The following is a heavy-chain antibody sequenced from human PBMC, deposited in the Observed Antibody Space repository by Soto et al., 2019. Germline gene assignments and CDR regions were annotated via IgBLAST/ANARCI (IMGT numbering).Heavy chain of an antibody. CDR1: GGSIRSYY. CDR2: FYHSGST. CDR3: ARGSKQLSSRIGYGMDV. J-gene: IGHJ6*02. V-gene: IGHV4-59*12. Sequence: ETLSLTCSVSGGSIRSYYWSWIRQSPEKGLEWIGYFYHSGSTNYNPSLKSRVTISVDTSKNQFSLKLSSVTAADTAVYYCARGSKQLSSRIGYGMDVWGQGTTVTVSS. D-gene: IGHD6-13*01.